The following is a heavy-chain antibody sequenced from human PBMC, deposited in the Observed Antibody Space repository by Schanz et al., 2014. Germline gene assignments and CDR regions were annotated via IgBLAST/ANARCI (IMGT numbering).Heavy chain of an antibody. Sequence: QVQLVESGGGVVQFGRSLRLSCVASGFTFSSYGMHWVRQAPGKGLEWVSGFIVDSGNTYYAGSVKGRFSISRDYSKNTLYLQMSSLRAEDTAIYYCARGHHPHGITVAARGFDPWGQGTLXTVSS. D-gene: IGHD6-19*01. CDR2: IVDSGNT. CDR3: ARGHHPHGITVAARGFDP. J-gene: IGHJ5*02. V-gene: IGHV3-33*01. CDR1: GFTFSSYG.